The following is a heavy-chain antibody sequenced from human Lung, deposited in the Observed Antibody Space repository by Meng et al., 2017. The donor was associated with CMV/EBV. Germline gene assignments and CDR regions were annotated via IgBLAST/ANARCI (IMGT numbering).Heavy chain of an antibody. CDR2: IFSNDEK. Sequence: GPTLVKPTETLTLTCTVSGFSLSNARMGVSWIRQPPGKALEWLAHIFSNDEKSYSTSLKSRLTISKDTSKSQVVLTMTNMDPVDTATYYCARGLADYDFWSGYYNYYGMDVWGQGTAVTVSS. CDR3: ARGLADYDFWSGYYNYYGMDV. J-gene: IGHJ6*02. D-gene: IGHD3-3*01. V-gene: IGHV2-26*01. CDR1: GFSLSNARMG.